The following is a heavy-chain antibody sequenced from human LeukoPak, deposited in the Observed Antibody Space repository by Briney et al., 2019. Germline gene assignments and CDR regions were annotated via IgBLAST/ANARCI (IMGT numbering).Heavy chain of an antibody. CDR2: IQQDET. CDR3: VQEGPRGLAFDI. V-gene: IGHV3-7*03. CDR1: GFTFSNYW. Sequence: GGSLRLSCAASGFTFSNYWMTWVRQAPGKGLEWVANIQQDETYYVDSVKGRFTISRDNAKNSLDLQMNSLRAEDTAVYYCVQEGPRGLAFDIWGQGTKVTVSS. J-gene: IGHJ3*02.